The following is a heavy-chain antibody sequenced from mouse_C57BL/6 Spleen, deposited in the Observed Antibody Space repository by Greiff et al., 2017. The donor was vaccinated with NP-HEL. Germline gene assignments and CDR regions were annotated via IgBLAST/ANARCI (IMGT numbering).Heavy chain of an antibody. CDR2: ISSGSSTI. J-gene: IGHJ4*01. D-gene: IGHD2-4*01. V-gene: IGHV5-17*01. Sequence: EVHLVESGGGLVKPGGSLKLSCAASGFTFSDYGMHWVRQAPEKGLEWVAYISSGSSTIYYADTVKGRFTISRDNAKNTLFLQMTSLRSEDTAMYYCARGENMYDYDDYYAMDYWGQGTSVTVSS. CDR1: GFTFSDYG. CDR3: ARGENMYDYDDYYAMDY.